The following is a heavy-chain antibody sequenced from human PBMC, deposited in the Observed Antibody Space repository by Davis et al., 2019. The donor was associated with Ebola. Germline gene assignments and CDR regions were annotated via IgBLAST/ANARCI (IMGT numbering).Heavy chain of an antibody. J-gene: IGHJ6*02. V-gene: IGHV4-34*01. CDR2: INHSGST. Sequence: SETLSLTCAVYGGSFSGYYWSWIRQPPGKGLEWIGEINHSGSTNYNPSLKSRLTISSDTSKNQFSLKLSSVTAADTALYYCARRVPASIRGYFYGMDVWGQGTTVTVSS. CDR3: ARRVPASIRGYFYGMDV. CDR1: GGSFSGYY. D-gene: IGHD2-2*01.